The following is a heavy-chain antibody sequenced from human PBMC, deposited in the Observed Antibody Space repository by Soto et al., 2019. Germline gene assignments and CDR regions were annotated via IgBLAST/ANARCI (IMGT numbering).Heavy chain of an antibody. CDR3: SRADCTGAYCYSWPFNYGVDV. V-gene: IGHV3-33*08. D-gene: IGHD2-15*01. CDR1: GFTFNTYG. J-gene: IGHJ6*02. Sequence: QVQLVESGGGVVQPGGSLRLSCTTSGFTFNTYGMHWVRQAPGKGLEWVAIIWYDGSNKYYADSVKGRFTISRDNSRKTLYLPLKRLRAEDTDMYYCSRADCTGAYCYSWPFNYGVDVWGQGTTVTVSS. CDR2: IWYDGSNK.